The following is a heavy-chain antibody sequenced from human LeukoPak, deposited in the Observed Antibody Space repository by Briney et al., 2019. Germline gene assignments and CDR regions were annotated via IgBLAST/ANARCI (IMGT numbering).Heavy chain of an antibody. J-gene: IGHJ4*02. CDR3: ARVKDWLSLDY. CDR2: IYTSGST. D-gene: IGHD3/OR15-3a*01. Sequence: SETLSLTCTVSGGSISSYYWSWVRQPAGKGLEWIGRIYTSGSTNYNPSRKSRVTMSVDTSKNQFSLKLSSVTAADTAVYYCARVKDWLSLDYWGQGTLVTVSS. CDR1: GGSISSYY. V-gene: IGHV4-4*07.